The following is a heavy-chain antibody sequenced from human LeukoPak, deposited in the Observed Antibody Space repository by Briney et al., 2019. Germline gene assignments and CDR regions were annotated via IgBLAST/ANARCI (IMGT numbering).Heavy chain of an antibody. J-gene: IGHJ1*01. CDR1: GFTFSSYG. V-gene: IGHV3-33*06. D-gene: IGHD3-22*01. CDR2: IWYDGSNK. Sequence: PGRSLRLSCAASGFTFSSYGMHWVRQAPGKGLEWVAVIWYDGSNKYYADSVKGRFTISRDNSKNTLYLQMNSLRAEDTAVYCCAKGLPYYYDSSGYYNEYFQHWGQGTLVTVSS. CDR3: AKGLPYYYDSSGYYNEYFQH.